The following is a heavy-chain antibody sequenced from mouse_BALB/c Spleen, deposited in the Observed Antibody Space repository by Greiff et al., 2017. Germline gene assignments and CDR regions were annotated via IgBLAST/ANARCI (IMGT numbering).Heavy chain of an antibody. CDR3: ACYYYGSSYAFDY. CDR1: GYSITSYYA. J-gene: IGHJ2*01. CDR2: ISYSGST. Sequence: DVKLQESGPGLVKPSQSLSLTCTVTGYSITSYYAWNWIRQFPGNKLEWMGYISYSGSTSYNPSLKSRISITRDTSKNQFFLQLNSVTTEDTATYYCACYYYGSSYAFDYWGQGTTLTVSS. V-gene: IGHV3-2*02. D-gene: IGHD1-1*01.